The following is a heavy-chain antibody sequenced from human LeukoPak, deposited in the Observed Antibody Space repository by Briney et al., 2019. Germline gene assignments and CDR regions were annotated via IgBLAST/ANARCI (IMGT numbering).Heavy chain of an antibody. D-gene: IGHD5-24*01. CDR3: ARDRRMATNRASSFDY. CDR2: ISSSSSTI. J-gene: IGHJ4*02. Sequence: QTGGSLRLSCAASGFTFSSYSMNWVRQAPGKGLEWVSYISSSSSTIYYADSVKGRFTISRDNAKNSLYLQMNSLRAEDTAVYYCARDRRMATNRASSFDYWGQGTLVTVSS. CDR1: GFTFSSYS. V-gene: IGHV3-48*01.